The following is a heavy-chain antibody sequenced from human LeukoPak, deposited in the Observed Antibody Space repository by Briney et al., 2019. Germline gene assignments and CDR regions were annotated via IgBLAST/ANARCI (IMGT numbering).Heavy chain of an antibody. V-gene: IGHV4-34*01. CDR3: ARGPLIAVAGTRDFDY. CDR2: INHSGSS. Sequence: PESLSLTCAVYGGSFSGYYWSWIRQPPGKGLEWMGEINHSGSSTYNPSLKSRVTISVDTSKNHFSLKLSSVTAADTAVYYCARGPLIAVAGTRDFDYWGQGTLVTVSS. D-gene: IGHD6-19*01. CDR1: GGSFSGYY. J-gene: IGHJ4*02.